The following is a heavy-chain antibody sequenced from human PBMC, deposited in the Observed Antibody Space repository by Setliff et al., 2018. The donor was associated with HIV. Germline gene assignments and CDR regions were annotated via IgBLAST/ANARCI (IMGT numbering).Heavy chain of an antibody. CDR3: ATVDPNYGDYATY. Sequence: PGESLKISCKGSRYSFTTYWIAWVRQMPGKGLEWMGIVYPGDSDTRYSPSFQGQVTISADTSISTAYLHRSSLKASDTAVYYCATVDPNYGDYATYWGQGSLVTVSS. CDR2: VYPGDSDT. D-gene: IGHD4-17*01. J-gene: IGHJ4*02. V-gene: IGHV5-51*01. CDR1: RYSFTTYW.